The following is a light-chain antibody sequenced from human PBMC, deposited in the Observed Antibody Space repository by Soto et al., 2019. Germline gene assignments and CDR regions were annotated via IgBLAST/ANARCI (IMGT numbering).Light chain of an antibody. J-gene: IGKJ1*01. Sequence: EIVLTQSPGTLSLSPGERATLSCRASQSLSGSYLAWYQQKPGQAPRLLIFGASSRATGIPDRFGGSGSGTDFTLTISRLEPEDFAVYYCQQYGSSPETFGQGTKVEIK. CDR1: QSLSGSY. CDR3: QQYGSSPET. V-gene: IGKV3-20*01. CDR2: GAS.